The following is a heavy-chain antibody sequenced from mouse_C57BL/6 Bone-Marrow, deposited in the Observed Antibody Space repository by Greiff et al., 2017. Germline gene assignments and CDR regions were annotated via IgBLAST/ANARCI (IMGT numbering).Heavy chain of an antibody. Sequence: VQLQQSGPELVKPGASVKISCKASGYTFTDYYMNWVKPSHGKSLEWIGDINPNNGGTSYNQKFKGKATLTVDKSSSTAYMELRRLTSEDSAVYYGARRGGRHYFDYWCQGTTLTVSS. D-gene: IGHD2-12*01. CDR2: INPNNGGT. V-gene: IGHV1-26*01. J-gene: IGHJ2*01. CDR1: GYTFTDYY. CDR3: ARRGGRHYFDY.